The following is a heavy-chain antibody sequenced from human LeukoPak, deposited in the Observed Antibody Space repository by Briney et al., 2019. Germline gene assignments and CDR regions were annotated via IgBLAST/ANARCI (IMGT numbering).Heavy chain of an antibody. CDR2: MNPNSGNT. Sequence: ASVKVSCKASGYTFTSYDINWVRQATGQGLEWMGWMNPNSGNTGYAQKFQGRVTMIRNTSISTAYMELSSLRSEDTAVYYCARVINYYDSSGYYPIDYWGQGTLVTVSS. V-gene: IGHV1-8*01. CDR3: ARVINYYDSSGYYPIDY. CDR1: GYTFTSYD. D-gene: IGHD3-22*01. J-gene: IGHJ4*02.